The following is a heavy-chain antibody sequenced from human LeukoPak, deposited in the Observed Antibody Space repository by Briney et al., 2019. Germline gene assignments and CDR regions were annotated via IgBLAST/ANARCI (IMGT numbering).Heavy chain of an antibody. D-gene: IGHD5-18*01. CDR1: GGSFSCYY. CDR2: INHSGST. CDR3: ARGPSTAMGPYRGNYYYYYYMDV. V-gene: IGHV4-34*01. Sequence: SETLSLTCAVYGGSFSCYYWSWIRPPPGKGLEWIGEINHSGSTNYNPSLKSRVTISVDTSKNQVSLKLSSVTAADTAVYYCARGPSTAMGPYRGNYYYYYYMDVWGKGTTVTVSS. J-gene: IGHJ6*03.